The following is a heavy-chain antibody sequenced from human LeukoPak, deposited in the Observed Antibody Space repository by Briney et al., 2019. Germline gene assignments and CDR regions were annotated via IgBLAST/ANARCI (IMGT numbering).Heavy chain of an antibody. V-gene: IGHV3-21*01. CDR2: ISSSSSYI. D-gene: IGHD2-15*01. CDR1: GFTFSSYS. J-gene: IGHJ3*02. Sequence: SGGSLRLSCAASGFTFSSYSMNWVRQAPGKGLEWVSSISSSSSYIYYADSVKGRFTISRDNAKNSLYLQMNSLRAEDTAVYYCAREYCSGGSCYSDAFDIWGQGTMVTVS. CDR3: AREYCSGGSCYSDAFDI.